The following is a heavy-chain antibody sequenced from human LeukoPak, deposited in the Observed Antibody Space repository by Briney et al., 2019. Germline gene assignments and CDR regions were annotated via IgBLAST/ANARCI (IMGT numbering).Heavy chain of an antibody. Sequence: SETLSLTSTVSAGSISSYYWSWIRQPPGKGLEWIGYIYYSGSTNYNPSLKSRVTISVDTSKNQFSLKLSSVTAADTGVYYCARLIAAAGTRYDYWGQGTLVTVPS. D-gene: IGHD6-13*01. CDR3: ARLIAAAGTRYDY. CDR2: IYYSGST. J-gene: IGHJ4*02. V-gene: IGHV4-59*08. CDR1: AGSISSYY.